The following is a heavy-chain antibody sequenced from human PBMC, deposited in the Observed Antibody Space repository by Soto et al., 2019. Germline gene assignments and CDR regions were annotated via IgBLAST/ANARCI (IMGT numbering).Heavy chain of an antibody. V-gene: IGHV4-30-4*01. J-gene: IGHJ4*02. CDR2: IYYSGST. CDR3: ARSSEDDSSGFGY. Sequence: QVQLQESGPGLVKPSHTLSLPCTVSGGSISSGDYYWSWIRKPPGKGLEWIGYIYYSGSTYYNPSLKSRVTISVDTSKNRFSLKLCAVTAADTAVYYCARSSEDDSSGFGYWVQGTLVTVSS. D-gene: IGHD3-22*01. CDR1: GGSISSGDYY.